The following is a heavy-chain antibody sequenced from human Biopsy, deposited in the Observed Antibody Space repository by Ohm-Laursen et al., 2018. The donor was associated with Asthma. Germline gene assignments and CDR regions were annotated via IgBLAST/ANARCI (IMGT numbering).Heavy chain of an antibody. D-gene: IGHD2-2*01. J-gene: IGHJ4*02. CDR3: ARKAGSCISRTCYSLDF. CDR2: INSVFGTT. CDR1: GGTFSTHV. Sequence: ASVKVSCKSLGGTFSTHVIGWVRQAPGQGLEWMGGINSVFGTTTYPQKFQDRVTITADDSTSTVYMELSSLRSEDTAVYYCARKAGSCISRTCYSLDFWGQGTLVTVSS. V-gene: IGHV1-69*13.